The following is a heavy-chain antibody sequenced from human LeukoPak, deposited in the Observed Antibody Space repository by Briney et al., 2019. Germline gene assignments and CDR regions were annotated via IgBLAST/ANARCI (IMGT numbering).Heavy chain of an antibody. CDR2: IYYSGST. D-gene: IGHD3-22*01. J-gene: IGHJ3*02. Sequence: SETLSLTCTVSGGSISSYYWSWIRQPPGKGLEWIGYIYYSGSTNYNPSLKSRVTISVDTSKNQFSLKLSSVTAADTAVYYCARRSNYDSSGYYQRAFDIWGQGTMVTVSS. CDR1: GGSISSYY. CDR3: ARRSNYDSSGYYQRAFDI. V-gene: IGHV4-59*01.